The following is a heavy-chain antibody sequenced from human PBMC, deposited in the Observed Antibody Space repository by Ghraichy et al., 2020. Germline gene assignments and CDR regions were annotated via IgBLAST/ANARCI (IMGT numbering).Heavy chain of an antibody. V-gene: IGHV3-7*01. CDR2: IKEDGSEK. CDR1: GFTFSSYW. D-gene: IGHD6-6*01. Sequence: GGSLRLSCAASGFTFSSYWMSWVRQAPGKGLEWVASIKEDGSEKYYVDSVRGRFTISRDNAKNSLYLQMNSLRAEDTAVYYCARHRIAAHTFDIWGQGTMVTVSS. J-gene: IGHJ3*02. CDR3: ARHRIAAHTFDI.